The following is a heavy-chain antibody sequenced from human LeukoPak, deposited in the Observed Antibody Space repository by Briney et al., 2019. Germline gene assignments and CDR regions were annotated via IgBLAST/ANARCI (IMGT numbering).Heavy chain of an antibody. CDR3: ARGAAALFDY. Sequence: SETLSLTCTVSGGPISSSSYYWSWIRQPPGKGLEWIGEINHSGSTNYNPSLKSRVTISVDTSKNQFSLKLSSVTAADTAVYYCARGAAALFDYWGQGTLVTVSS. V-gene: IGHV4-39*07. J-gene: IGHJ4*02. D-gene: IGHD2-2*01. CDR1: GGPISSSSYY. CDR2: INHSGST.